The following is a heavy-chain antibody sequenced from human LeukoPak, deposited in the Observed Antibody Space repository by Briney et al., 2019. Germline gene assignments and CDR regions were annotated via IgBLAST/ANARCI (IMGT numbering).Heavy chain of an antibody. CDR1: GYSFTNYW. Sequence: GESLKISCKGSGYSFTNYWIGWVRQMPGKGLECIGIISPGDSDTKYSPSFQGQVTISADKSIRTAYLQWSSLKASDTAMYYCARQACDCSQGVCSFDPWGQGTLLTVSS. CDR2: ISPGDSDT. J-gene: IGHJ5*02. V-gene: IGHV5-51*01. D-gene: IGHD2-15*01. CDR3: ARQACDCSQGVCSFDP.